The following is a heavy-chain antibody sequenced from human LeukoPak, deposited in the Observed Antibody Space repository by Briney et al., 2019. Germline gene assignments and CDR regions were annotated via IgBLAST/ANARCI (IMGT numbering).Heavy chain of an antibody. D-gene: IGHD3-9*01. Sequence: GGSLRLSCAGPGFTFSGFAMCWVRQAPGKGLEWVAVISYDGSNKYYADSVKGRFTISRDNSKNTLYLQMNSLRAEDTAVYYCAIDLGYFAQDWGQGTLVTVSS. J-gene: IGHJ4*02. CDR3: AIDLGYFAQD. CDR2: ISYDGSNK. CDR1: GFTFSGFA. V-gene: IGHV3-30*03.